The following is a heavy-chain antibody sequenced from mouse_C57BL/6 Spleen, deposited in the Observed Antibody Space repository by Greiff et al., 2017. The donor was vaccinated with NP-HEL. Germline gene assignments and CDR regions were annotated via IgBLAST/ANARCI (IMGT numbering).Heavy chain of an antibody. V-gene: IGHV1-55*01. CDR3: ARGYLYFDY. D-gene: IGHD2-2*01. Sequence: QVQLQQPGAELVKPGASVKMSCKASGYTFTSYWITWVTQRPGQGLEWIGDIYPGSGSTNSHDNFKSKATMTVDTSSSTAYMQLSSLTSEDSAVYYCARGYLYFDYWGQGTTLTVSS. CDR2: IYPGSGST. CDR1: GYTFTSYW. J-gene: IGHJ2*01.